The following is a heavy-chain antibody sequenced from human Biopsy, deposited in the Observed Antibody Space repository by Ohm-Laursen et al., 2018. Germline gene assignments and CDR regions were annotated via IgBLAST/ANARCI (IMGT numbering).Heavy chain of an antibody. Sequence: SETLSLTCSVSGGPFSTYYWTWIRQPPGKGLEWIACIDYRGSTNYNPSLKSRVTISVDTSKNQFSLKLSSVTAADTTVYYCARGRLRAVARFDYWGQGTLVTVSS. CDR3: ARGRLRAVARFDY. J-gene: IGHJ4*02. D-gene: IGHD6-19*01. V-gene: IGHV4-59*12. CDR2: IDYRGST. CDR1: GGPFSTYY.